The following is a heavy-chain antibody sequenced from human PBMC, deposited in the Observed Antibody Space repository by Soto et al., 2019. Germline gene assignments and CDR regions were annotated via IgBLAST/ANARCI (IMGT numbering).Heavy chain of an antibody. CDR3: AKDGSKDGYFGIWFDP. CDR1: GGTFSNYT. Sequence: QVQLVQSGAEVKKPGSSVKVSCKASGGTFSNYTITWVRQAPGQGLEWLGRIIPIFGSANYAQKFQGRVTITADESTTTAYIELSSLRSDDTAVYYCAKDGSKDGYFGIWFDPWGQGTLVTVSS. D-gene: IGHD5-12*01. CDR2: IIPIFGSA. V-gene: IGHV1-69*15. J-gene: IGHJ5*02.